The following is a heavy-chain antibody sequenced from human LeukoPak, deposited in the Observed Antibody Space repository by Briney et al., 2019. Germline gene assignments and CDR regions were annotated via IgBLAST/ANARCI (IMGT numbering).Heavy chain of an antibody. CDR3: GRFGYVSAVDT. D-gene: IGHD2-15*01. V-gene: IGHV3-7*01. Sequence: PGGSLRLSCGASGFAFSSYWMTWLRQAPGKGLEFVANIEPAGSATYYADSVKGRFTISRDNTKNLLYLQMNSLTAEDSAVYHCGRFGYVSAVDTWGQGALVTDSS. CDR1: GFAFSSYW. J-gene: IGHJ5*02. CDR2: IEPAGSAT.